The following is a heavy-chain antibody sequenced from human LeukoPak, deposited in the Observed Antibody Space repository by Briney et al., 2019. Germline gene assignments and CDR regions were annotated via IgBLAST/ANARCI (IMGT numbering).Heavy chain of an antibody. J-gene: IGHJ4*02. CDR1: GFTFSGYW. Sequence: GGSPRLSCAASGFTFSGYWMTWVRQAPGKGLEWVANIKQDGSEKYYMDSVRGRFTVSSDNAKRSVYLLMNSLRAEDTALYYCASGDHTDYWGQGTLVTVSS. V-gene: IGHV3-7*02. CDR3: ASGDHTDY. CDR2: IKQDGSEK.